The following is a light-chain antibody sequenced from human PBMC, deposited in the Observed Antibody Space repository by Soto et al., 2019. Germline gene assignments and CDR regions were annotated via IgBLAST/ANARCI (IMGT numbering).Light chain of an antibody. V-gene: IGLV2-11*01. CDR2: DVS. J-gene: IGLJ3*02. CDR1: SSDVGAYNY. Sequence: QSALTQPRSVSGSPGQSVTISCTGTSSDVGAYNYVSWYQQHPGKAPKLMIYDVSKRPSGVPDRFSGSKSGNTASLTISGLQAKDEADYYCCSYAGSYTWVFGGGTKLTVL. CDR3: CSYAGSYTWV.